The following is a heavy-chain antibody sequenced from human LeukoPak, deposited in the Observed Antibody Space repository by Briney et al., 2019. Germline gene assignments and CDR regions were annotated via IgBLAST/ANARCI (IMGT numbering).Heavy chain of an antibody. D-gene: IGHD5-18*01. CDR2: IYYSGST. V-gene: IGHV4-39*07. CDR1: GGSISSSSYY. J-gene: IGHJ6*03. CDR3: ARFKGSRGYSYGYGQDGYYYYYYMDV. Sequence: PSETLSLTCTVSGGSISSSSYYWGWIRQPPGKGLEWIGSIYYSGSTYYNPSLKSRVTISVDTSKNQFSLKLSSVTAADTAVYYCARFKGSRGYSYGYGQDGYYYYYYMDVWGKGTTVTISS.